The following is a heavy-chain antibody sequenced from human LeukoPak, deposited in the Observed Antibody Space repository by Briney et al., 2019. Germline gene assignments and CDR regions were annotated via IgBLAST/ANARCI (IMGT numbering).Heavy chain of an antibody. D-gene: IGHD1-26*01. CDR3: AKGIGSGSYLDY. V-gene: IGHV3-33*06. CDR2: IWYDGSNK. CDR1: GFTFSSYG. Sequence: PGGSLRLSCAASGFTFSSYGMHWVRQAPGKGLEWVAVIWYDGSNKYYADSVKGRFTISRDNSKNTLYLQMNSLRAEDTAVYYCAKGIGSGSYLDYWGQGTLVTVSS. J-gene: IGHJ4*02.